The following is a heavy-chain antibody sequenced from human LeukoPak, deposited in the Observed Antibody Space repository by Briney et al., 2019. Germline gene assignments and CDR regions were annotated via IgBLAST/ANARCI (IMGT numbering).Heavy chain of an antibody. CDR1: GGSFSGYY. CDR3: ARVPAGGYCSSTSCYADDY. Sequence: SETLSLTCAVYGGSFSGYYWSWIRQPPGKGLEWIGEINHSGSTNYNPSLKSRVTISVDTSKNQFSLKLSSVTAADTAVYHCARVPAGGYCSSTSCYADDYWGQGTLVTVSS. V-gene: IGHV4-34*01. D-gene: IGHD2-2*01. J-gene: IGHJ4*02. CDR2: INHSGST.